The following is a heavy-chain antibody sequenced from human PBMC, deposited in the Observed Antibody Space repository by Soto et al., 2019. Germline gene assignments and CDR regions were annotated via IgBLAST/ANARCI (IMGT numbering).Heavy chain of an antibody. CDR1: GFTFSSYA. CDR3: AGRSGDYLDWYFDL. V-gene: IGHV3-23*01. D-gene: IGHD2-21*02. J-gene: IGHJ2*01. CDR2: ISGSGGST. Sequence: EVQLLESGGGLVQPGGSLRLSCAASGFTFSSYAMSWVRQAPGKGLEGVSAISGSGGSTDYADSVKGRFTISRDNSKNTLYLQMNSLRAEDTAVYYCAGRSGDYLDWYFDLWGRGTLVTVSS.